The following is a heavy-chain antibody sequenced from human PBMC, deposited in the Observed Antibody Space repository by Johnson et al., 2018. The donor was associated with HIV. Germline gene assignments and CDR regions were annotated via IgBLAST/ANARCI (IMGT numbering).Heavy chain of an antibody. CDR3: ARLPSGYSRVEFNI. CDR1: GFTFSSYP. CDR2: ISYDGKNE. Sequence: VQLVESGGGVVQPGRSLRLSCAASGFTFSSYPMHWVRQAPGKGLEWMAFISYDGKNEYYADSVRGRFTISRDNSKNTLYVQMNSLRAEDTAVYFCARLPSGYSRVEFNIWGQGTMVTVSS. D-gene: IGHD6-13*01. V-gene: IGHV3-30*04. J-gene: IGHJ3*02.